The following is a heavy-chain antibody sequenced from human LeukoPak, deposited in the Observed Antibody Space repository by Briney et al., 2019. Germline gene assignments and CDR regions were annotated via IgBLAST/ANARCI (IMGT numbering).Heavy chain of an antibody. Sequence: GASVKASCKASGYTFTSYYMHWVRQAPGQGLEWMGIINPSGGSTSYAQKFQGRVTMTRDTSTSTVYMQLSSLRSEDTAVYYCATSSGDIDYWGQGTLVTVSA. J-gene: IGHJ4*02. CDR2: INPSGGST. V-gene: IGHV1-46*01. D-gene: IGHD1-14*01. CDR1: GYTFTSYY. CDR3: ATSSGDIDY.